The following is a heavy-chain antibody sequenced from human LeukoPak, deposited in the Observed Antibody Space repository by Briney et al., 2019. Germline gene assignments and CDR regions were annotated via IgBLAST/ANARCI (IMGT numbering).Heavy chain of an antibody. CDR1: GGSISSSSYY. CDR3: ARQVSDYFYYYIDV. V-gene: IGHV4-39*01. J-gene: IGHJ6*03. Sequence: PSETLSLTCSVSGGSISSSSYYWNWIRQPPGKGLEWVGSIYYSGTTYYNSCLKSRVTIYEDTSKNRFSLMLTSVTAADTAVYYCARQVSDYFYYYIDVWGEGTTVIVSS. CDR2: IYYSGTT.